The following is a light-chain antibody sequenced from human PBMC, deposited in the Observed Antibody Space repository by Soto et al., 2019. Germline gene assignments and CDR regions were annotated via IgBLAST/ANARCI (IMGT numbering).Light chain of an antibody. CDR1: SSDVGSYNL. J-gene: IGLJ1*01. Sequence: QSALTQPASVSGSPGQSITISCTGTSSDVGSYNLVAWYQQHPGKAPKLMIYEGSKRPSGVSNRFSGSKSGNTASLTISGLQAEDEAYYYCCSYAGSIPYVFGTGTKVTVL. V-gene: IGLV2-23*01. CDR2: EGS. CDR3: CSYAGSIPYV.